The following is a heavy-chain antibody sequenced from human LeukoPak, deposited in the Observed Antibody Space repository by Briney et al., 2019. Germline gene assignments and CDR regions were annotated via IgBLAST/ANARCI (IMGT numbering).Heavy chain of an antibody. V-gene: IGHV4-38-2*01. CDR3: ARYGSAETFDY. CDR1: GYSISSGYY. Sequence: SETLSLTCAVSGYSISSGYYWGWTRQPPGKGLEWIGSIYHSGSTYYNPSLKSRVTISVDTSKNQFSLKLSSVTAADTAVYYCARYGSAETFDYWGQGTLVTVSS. J-gene: IGHJ4*02. CDR2: IYHSGST. D-gene: IGHD3-10*01.